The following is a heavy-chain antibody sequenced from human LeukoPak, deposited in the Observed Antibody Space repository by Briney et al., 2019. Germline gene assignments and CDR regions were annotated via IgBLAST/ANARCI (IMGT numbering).Heavy chain of an antibody. CDR1: GGSISSGGYY. V-gene: IGHV4-61*08. Sequence: PSETLSLTCTVSGGSISSGGYYWSWIRQPPGKGLEWIGYIYYTGNTNYNPSLKSRVTISVDTSKNQFSLTLSSLTAADTAVYYCARESTMERFFDIWGQGTMVTVSS. J-gene: IGHJ3*02. D-gene: IGHD2-2*01. CDR2: IYYTGNT. CDR3: ARESTMERFFDI.